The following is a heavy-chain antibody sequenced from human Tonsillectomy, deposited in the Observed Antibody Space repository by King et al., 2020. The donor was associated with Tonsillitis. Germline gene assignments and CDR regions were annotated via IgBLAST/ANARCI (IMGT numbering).Heavy chain of an antibody. CDR2: VSYDGGKK. D-gene: IGHD6-19*01. J-gene: IGHJ4*02. V-gene: IGHV3-30*04. Sequence: VQLVESGGGVVQPGESLRLSCAASGFTFSRYAMHWVRQAPGKGLEWGAIVSYDGGKKYHADSVKGRFTISRDNSKNTLYLQMNSLKTEDTAVYYCARDIAVAEYYFDSWGQGTLVTVSS. CDR1: GFTFSRYA. CDR3: ARDIAVAEYYFDS.